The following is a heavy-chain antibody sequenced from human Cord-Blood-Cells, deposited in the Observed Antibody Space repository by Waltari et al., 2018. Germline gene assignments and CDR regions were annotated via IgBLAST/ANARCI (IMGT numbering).Heavy chain of an antibody. CDR2: INAGNGNT. D-gene: IGHD6-6*01. CDR3: ARGSYSSSSWYFDL. V-gene: IGHV1-3*01. Sequence: QVQLVQPGAEVKKPGASVKVSCKASGYTFTSSAMHLDRAAPGQRLEWMGWINAGNGNTKYSQKFQGRVTITRDTSASTAYMELSSLRSEDTAVYYCARGSYSSSSWYFDLWGRGTLVTVSS. CDR1: GYTFTSSA. J-gene: IGHJ2*01.